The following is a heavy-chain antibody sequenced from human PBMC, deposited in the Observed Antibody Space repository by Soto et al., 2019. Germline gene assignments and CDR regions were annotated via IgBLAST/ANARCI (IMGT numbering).Heavy chain of an antibody. CDR1: GFTFGDYV. D-gene: IGHD2-15*01. J-gene: IGHJ4*02. CDR3: TRALLQYCSGGSCFSPSLY. Sequence: PGGSLRLSCTASGFTFGDYVMSWFRQAPGKGLEWVGFIRSKAFGVTTEYAASVKGRFTISRDDSKSIAYLQMSGLKTEDTAVYYCTRALLQYCSGGSCFSPSLYWGQGTLVTVSS. CDR2: IRSKAFGVTT. V-gene: IGHV3-49*03.